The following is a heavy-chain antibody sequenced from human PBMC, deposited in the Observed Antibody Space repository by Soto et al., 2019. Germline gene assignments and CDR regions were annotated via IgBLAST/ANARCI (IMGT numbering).Heavy chain of an antibody. V-gene: IGHV4-30-4*08. CDR3: ARDRRWLSRGPNNWFDP. J-gene: IGHJ5*02. CDR1: GGSISSCDYY. CDR2: IYYDGTT. D-gene: IGHD2-21*01. Sequence: SETLSLTCTVSGGSISSCDYYWTWIRQPPVKGLEWLGYIYYDGTTYYNPSLKSRLTMSIDTSKNQFSLKLNSLTAADTAVYYCARDRRWLSRGPNNWFDPWGQGTLVTVSS.